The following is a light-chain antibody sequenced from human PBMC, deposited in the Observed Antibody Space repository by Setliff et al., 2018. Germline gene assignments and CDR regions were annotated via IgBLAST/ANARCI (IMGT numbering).Light chain of an antibody. Sequence: QSVLTQPASVSGSPGQSITISCSGTSNDVGAYDLVSWYQQHPGKVPKLIIFDVSNRPSGVSHRFSGSKSGNTASLTFSGLQADDEADYYCCAYTASTTYVFVNGTKVTVL. CDR2: DVS. CDR1: SNDVGAYDL. V-gene: IGLV2-14*03. CDR3: CAYTASTTYV. J-gene: IGLJ1*01.